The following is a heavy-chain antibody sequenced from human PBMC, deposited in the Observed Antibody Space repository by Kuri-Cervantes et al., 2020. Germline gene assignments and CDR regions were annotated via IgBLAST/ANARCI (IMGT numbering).Heavy chain of an antibody. Sequence: GESLKISCAASGFTFSSYGMHWVRQAPGKGLEWVAVISYDGSNKYYADSVKGRFTISRDNSKNTLYLQMNSLRAGDTAVYYCARVLEVVPAAILDPDAFDIWGQGTMVTVSS. J-gene: IGHJ3*02. CDR2: ISYDGSNK. CDR1: GFTFSSYG. V-gene: IGHV3-30*03. CDR3: ARVLEVVPAAILDPDAFDI. D-gene: IGHD2-2*02.